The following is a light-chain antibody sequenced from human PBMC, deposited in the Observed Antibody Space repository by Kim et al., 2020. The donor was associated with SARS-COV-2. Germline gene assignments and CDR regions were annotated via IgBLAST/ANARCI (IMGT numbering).Light chain of an antibody. V-gene: IGLV3-21*04. J-gene: IGLJ3*02. CDR2: YDS. CDR3: QVWDSRPDWV. Sequence: SYELTQPPSVSVAPGKTARITCGGNNIGSKTVHWYQQKPGQAPVLVIYYDSDRPSGVPERFSASNSGNTATLTISRVEAGDEADYFCQVWDSRPDWVFGGGTQLTVL. CDR1: NIGSKT.